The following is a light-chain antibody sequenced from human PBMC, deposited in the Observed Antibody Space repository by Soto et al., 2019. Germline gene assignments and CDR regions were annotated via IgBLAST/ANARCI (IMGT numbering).Light chain of an antibody. CDR2: DAS. CDR1: QSVGSN. Sequence: IVMTQSPATLSLSLGERATLSCRASQSVGSNLTWYQQKPGQAPRLLIYDASTRAPGMPARFSGSGSGTEFTLTITSLQSEDFARYYCQQYNNWPPWTFGQGTKVEI. V-gene: IGKV3-15*01. CDR3: QQYNNWPPWT. J-gene: IGKJ1*01.